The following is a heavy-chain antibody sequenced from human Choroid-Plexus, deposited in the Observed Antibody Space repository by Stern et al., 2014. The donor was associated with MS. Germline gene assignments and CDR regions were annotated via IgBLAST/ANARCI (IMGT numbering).Heavy chain of an antibody. J-gene: IGHJ5*02. CDR2: VSYDGSNK. CDR3: AKDRQYLTYFFDH. CDR1: GFTFGSCA. V-gene: IGHV3-30*18. Sequence: VQLVESGGGVVQPGRPLSLSCVASGFTFGSCAMHWVRQAPGKGLEGVAGVSYDGSNKYYADAVKGRFTISRDNSQNTLYMQMSSLRPEDTAVYYCAKDRQYLTYFFDHWGQGSLVTVSS. D-gene: IGHD2/OR15-2a*01.